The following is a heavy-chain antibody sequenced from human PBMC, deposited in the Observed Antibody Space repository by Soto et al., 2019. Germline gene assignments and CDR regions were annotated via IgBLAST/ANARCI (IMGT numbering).Heavy chain of an antibody. D-gene: IGHD1-1*01. V-gene: IGHV3-33*01. J-gene: IGHJ6*02. Sequence: HPGGSLRLSCAASGFTFSTYGMHWVRQAPGKGLDWVALIWYDGSQKYYADSVKGRFTISRENSKNTLSLQMNSLRAEDTAVYYCSRSSTMNLDRMDVSAQRSTVIVSS. CDR2: IWYDGSQK. CDR1: GFTFSTYG. CDR3: SRSSTMNLDRMDV.